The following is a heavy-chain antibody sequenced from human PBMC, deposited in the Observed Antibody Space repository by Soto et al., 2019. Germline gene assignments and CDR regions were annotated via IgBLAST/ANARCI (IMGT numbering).Heavy chain of an antibody. J-gene: IGHJ4*02. V-gene: IGHV3-21*01. CDR1: GFTFSSYS. Sequence: EVQLVESGGGLVKPGGSLRLSCAASGFTFSSYSMNWVRQAPGKGLEWVSSISSSSSYIYYADSVKGRFTISRDNAKNSLYLQMNSLRAEDTAVYYCARAMQDIVVVPAAIPGGEDYWGQGTLVTVSS. CDR3: ARAMQDIVVVPAAIPGGEDY. D-gene: IGHD2-2*02. CDR2: ISSSSSYI.